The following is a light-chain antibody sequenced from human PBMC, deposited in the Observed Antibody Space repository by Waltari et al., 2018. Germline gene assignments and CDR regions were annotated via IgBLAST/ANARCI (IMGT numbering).Light chain of an antibody. Sequence: QSVLTQPPSVSGTPGQRVTISCSGSNSNIAGNSVNWYQQLPGTAPKLLIDNDNQGPSGVPDRFSASKSGTSASLAITGLQSEDDAYYYCAVWDDSLGGVFGGGTKLTVL. V-gene: IGLV1-44*01. J-gene: IGLJ3*02. CDR1: NSNIAGNS. CDR2: NDN. CDR3: AVWDDSLGGV.